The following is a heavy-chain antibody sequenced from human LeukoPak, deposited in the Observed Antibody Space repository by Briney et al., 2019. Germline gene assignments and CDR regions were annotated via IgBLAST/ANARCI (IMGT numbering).Heavy chain of an antibody. CDR2: INTNTGNP. CDR3: ARDRDSCSSTSCYELGPFDP. V-gene: IGHV7-4-1*02. D-gene: IGHD2-2*01. Sequence: APVKVSCKASGYTFTSYAMNWVRQAPGQGLEWMGWINTNTGNPTYAQGFTGRFVFSLDTSVSTAYLQISSLKAEDTAVYYCARDRDSCSSTSCYELGPFDPWGQGTLVTVSS. CDR1: GYTFTSYA. J-gene: IGHJ5*02.